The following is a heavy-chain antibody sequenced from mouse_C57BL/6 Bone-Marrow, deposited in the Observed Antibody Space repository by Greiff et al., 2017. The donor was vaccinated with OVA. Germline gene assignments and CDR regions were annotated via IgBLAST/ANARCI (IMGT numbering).Heavy chain of an antibody. V-gene: IGHV5-16*01. Sequence: EVKVVASAGGLVQPGSSMKLSCTASGFTFSDYYMAWVRQVPEKGLEWVANINYDGSSTYYLDSLKSRFIISRDTAKNILYLQMSSLKSEDTATYYCARDRGYYGAMDYWGQGTSVTVSS. CDR3: ARDRGYYGAMDY. CDR1: GFTFSDYY. D-gene: IGHD1-1*01. CDR2: INYDGSST. J-gene: IGHJ4*01.